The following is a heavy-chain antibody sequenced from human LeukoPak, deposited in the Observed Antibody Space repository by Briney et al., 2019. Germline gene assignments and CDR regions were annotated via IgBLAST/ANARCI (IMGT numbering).Heavy chain of an antibody. Sequence: ASVKVSCKASGGTFSSYAISWVRQAPGQGLEWMGGIIPIFGTTNYAQKFQGRVTITADKSTSTAYMELSSLRSEDTAVYYCARDRQVVTAIQSALGYYYMDVWGKGTTVTVSS. CDR2: IIPIFGTT. CDR1: GGTFSSYA. CDR3: ARDRQVVTAIQSALGYYYMDV. J-gene: IGHJ6*03. V-gene: IGHV1-69*06. D-gene: IGHD2-21*02.